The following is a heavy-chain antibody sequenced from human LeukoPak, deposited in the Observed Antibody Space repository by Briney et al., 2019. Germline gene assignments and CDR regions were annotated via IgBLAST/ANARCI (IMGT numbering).Heavy chain of an antibody. J-gene: IGHJ4*02. D-gene: IGHD5-18*01. CDR2: IYYSGST. CDR3: AREYSYTYYFDY. Sequence: PSQTLSLTCAVSDASISGGRYYWSWIRQHPGKGLEWIGYIYYSGSTHYNPSLKSRVTISVDTSKNQFSLRLSSVTAADTAVYYCAREYSYTYYFDYWGQGTLVTVSS. V-gene: IGHV4-31*11. CDR1: DASISGGRYY.